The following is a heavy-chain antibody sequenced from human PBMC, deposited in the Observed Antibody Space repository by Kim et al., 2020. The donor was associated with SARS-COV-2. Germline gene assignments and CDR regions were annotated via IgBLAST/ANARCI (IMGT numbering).Heavy chain of an antibody. J-gene: IGHJ1*01. CDR1: GGTFSSYA. V-gene: IGHV1-69*13. CDR2: IIPIFGTA. Sequence: SVKVSCKASGGTFSSYAISWVRQAPGQGLEWMGGIIPIFGTANYAQKFQGRVTITADESTSTAYMELSSLRSEDTAVYYCARALHEPLVEFQHWGQGTLVTVSS. CDR3: ARALHEPLVEFQH. D-gene: IGHD4-4*01.